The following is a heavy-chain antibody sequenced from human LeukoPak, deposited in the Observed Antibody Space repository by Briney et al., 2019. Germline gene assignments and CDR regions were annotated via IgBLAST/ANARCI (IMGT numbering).Heavy chain of an antibody. J-gene: IGHJ6*02. CDR3: ARNIVVVPAAMRDYYYYYGMDV. V-gene: IGHV4-39*01. CDR1: GGSISSSSYY. CDR2: IYYSGST. D-gene: IGHD2-2*01. Sequence: KPSETLSLTCTVSGGSISSSSYYWGWIRQPPGKGLEWIGSIYYSGSTYYNPSLKRRVTISVDTSKNQFSLKLSSVTAADTAVYYCARNIVVVPAAMRDYYYYYGMDVWGQGTTVTVPS.